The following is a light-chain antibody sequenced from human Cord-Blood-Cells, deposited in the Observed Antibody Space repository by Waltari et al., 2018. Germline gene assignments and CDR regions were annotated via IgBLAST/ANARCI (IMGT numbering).Light chain of an antibody. V-gene: IGLV2-14*01. Sequence: QSALTQPASVSGSPGQSITISCTGTSSDVGGYNYVSWYQQHPGKAPKLMIDDVSNRPSGVSNRFSGSKSGKTASLTISGLQAEDEADYYCSSYTSSSTLVFGGGTKLTVL. CDR3: SSYTSSSTLV. CDR1: SSDVGGYNY. J-gene: IGLJ2*01. CDR2: DVS.